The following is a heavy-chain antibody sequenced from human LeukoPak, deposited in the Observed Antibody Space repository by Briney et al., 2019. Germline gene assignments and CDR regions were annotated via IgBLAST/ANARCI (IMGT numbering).Heavy chain of an antibody. J-gene: IGHJ6*03. D-gene: IGHD2-2*01. CDR3: ARGRVVPAAWANYYYYMDV. V-gene: IGHV3-11*01. Sequence: GGSLRLSCAASGFTFSNAWMSWVRQAPGKGLEWVSYISSSGSTIYYADSVKGRFTISRDNAKNSLYLQMNSLRAEDTAVYYCARGRVVPAAWANYYYYMDVWGKGTTVTVSS. CDR2: ISSSGSTI. CDR1: GFTFSNAW.